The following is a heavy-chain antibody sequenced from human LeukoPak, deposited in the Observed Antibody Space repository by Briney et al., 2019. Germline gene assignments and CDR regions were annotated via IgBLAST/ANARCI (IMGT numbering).Heavy chain of an antibody. CDR2: ISGIGSGT. V-gene: IGHV3-23*01. Sequence: GGSLRLSCAASGFTFSSYAMTWVRQAPGKGLEWVSGISGIGSGTYYADSVKGRFTISRDNSKTTLYLQMNSLRAEDTALYYCVKYTGNSILVRFDYWGQGTPVTVSS. J-gene: IGHJ4*02. D-gene: IGHD4-23*01. CDR3: VKYTGNSILVRFDY. CDR1: GFTFSSYA.